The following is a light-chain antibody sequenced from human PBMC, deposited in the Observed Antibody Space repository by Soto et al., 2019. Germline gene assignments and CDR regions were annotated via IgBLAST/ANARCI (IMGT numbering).Light chain of an antibody. Sequence: DIQRTQSPSSLSASVGDRVTITCRASQSISSYLNWYQQKPGKAPKLLIYDASSLQSGVPSRFSGSGSGTEFTLSISSLKTDDFATYYCQQYNSYSGTFGQGTKVDIK. V-gene: IGKV1-5*01. J-gene: IGKJ1*01. CDR1: QSISSY. CDR2: DAS. CDR3: QQYNSYSGT.